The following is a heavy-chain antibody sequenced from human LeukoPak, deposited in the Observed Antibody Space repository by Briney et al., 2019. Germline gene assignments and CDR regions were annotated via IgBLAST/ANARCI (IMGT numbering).Heavy chain of an antibody. J-gene: IGHJ4*02. V-gene: IGHV4-34*01. CDR2: INHSGST. Sequence: SETLSLTCAVYGGSFSGYYWSWIRQPPGKGLEWIGGINHSGSTNYNPSLKSRVTISVDTSKNQFSLKLSSVTAADTAVYYCARGLRSSHPSYYFDYWGQGTLVTVSS. CDR3: ARGLRSSHPSYYFDY. CDR1: GGSFSGYY. D-gene: IGHD6-13*01.